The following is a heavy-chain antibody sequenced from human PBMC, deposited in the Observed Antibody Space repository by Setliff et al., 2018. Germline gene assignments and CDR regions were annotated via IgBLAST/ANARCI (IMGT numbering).Heavy chain of an antibody. CDR2: ISGSGSST. J-gene: IGHJ4*02. D-gene: IGHD2-2*01. CDR3: VKAHYCRSTSCAFDY. Sequence: PGGSLRLSCAGSGFSFASKVMTWVRQVPGKGLEWVSGISGSGSSTYEADSVKGRFTISRDNSKNTLYLQMNSLRAEDTALYYCVKAHYCRSTSCAFDYWGQGALVTVSS. V-gene: IGHV3-23*01. CDR1: GFSFASKV.